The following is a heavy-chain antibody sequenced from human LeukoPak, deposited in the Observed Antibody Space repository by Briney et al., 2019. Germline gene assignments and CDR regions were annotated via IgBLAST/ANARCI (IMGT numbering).Heavy chain of an antibody. J-gene: IGHJ2*01. CDR1: GGSISSSSYY. Sequence: KPSETLSLTCTVSGGSISSSSYYWGWIHQPPGKGLEWIGSIYYSGSTYYNPSLKSRVTISVDTSKNQFSLKLSSVTAADTAVYYCAVCSGYYYDEDRLWYFDLWGRGTLVTVSS. CDR3: AVCSGYYYDEDRLWYFDL. V-gene: IGHV4-39*07. CDR2: IYYSGST. D-gene: IGHD3-22*01.